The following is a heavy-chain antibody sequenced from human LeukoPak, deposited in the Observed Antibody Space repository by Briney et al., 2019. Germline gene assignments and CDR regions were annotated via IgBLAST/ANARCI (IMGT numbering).Heavy chain of an antibody. CDR3: AKGLTVAGSFRDY. Sequence: GGSLRLSCAASGFTFSSYGMHWVRQAPGKGLEWVAVISYDGSNKYYADSVKGRFTISRDNSKNTLYLQMNSLRAEDTAVYYCAKGLTVAGSFRDYWGQGTLVTVSS. J-gene: IGHJ4*02. CDR1: GFTFSSYG. V-gene: IGHV3-30*18. CDR2: ISYDGSNK. D-gene: IGHD6-19*01.